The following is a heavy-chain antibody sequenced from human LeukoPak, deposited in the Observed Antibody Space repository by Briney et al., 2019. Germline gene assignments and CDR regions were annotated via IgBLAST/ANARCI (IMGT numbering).Heavy chain of an antibody. D-gene: IGHD6-19*01. CDR1: GFTFSNYW. CDR2: ISSSSSYI. V-gene: IGHV3-21*01. CDR3: ARDPPSYSSGWYDY. Sequence: GGSLRLSCAASGFTFSNYWMNWVRQAPGKGLEWVSSISSSSSYIYYADSVKGRFTISRDNAKNSLYLQMNSLRAEDTAVYYCARDPPSYSSGWYDYWGQGTLVTVSS. J-gene: IGHJ4*02.